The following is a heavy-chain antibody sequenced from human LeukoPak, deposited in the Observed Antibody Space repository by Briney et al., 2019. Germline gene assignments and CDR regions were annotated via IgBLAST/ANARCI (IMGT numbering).Heavy chain of an antibody. CDR2: INPSGGST. J-gene: IGHJ4*02. D-gene: IGHD3-10*01. CDR3: ASLGSRSSPIIDFDY. Sequence: GASVKVSCKASGYTFTSYYMHWVRQAPGQGLEWMGIINPSGGSTSYAQKFQGRVTMTRDTSTSTVYMELSSLRSEDTAVYYCASLGSRSSPIIDFDYWGQGTLVTVSS. V-gene: IGHV1-46*01. CDR1: GYTFTSYY.